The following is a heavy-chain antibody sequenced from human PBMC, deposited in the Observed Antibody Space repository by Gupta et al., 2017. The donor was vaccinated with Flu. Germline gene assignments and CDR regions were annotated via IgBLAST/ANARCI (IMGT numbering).Heavy chain of an antibody. Sequence: VPLAQSGAEVQQPGESLTVSCSGSGYHFATSWIAWVRQMPGKGLEWMGIIYPGDSDARYSPSFQGQVTVSADKSINTAYLQWSSLKPSDTGIYYCARTDGGMDIWGQGTTVTVSS. CDR1: GYHFATSW. V-gene: IGHV5-51*03. J-gene: IGHJ3*02. D-gene: IGHD3-16*01. CDR3: ARTDGGMDI. CDR2: IYPGDSDA.